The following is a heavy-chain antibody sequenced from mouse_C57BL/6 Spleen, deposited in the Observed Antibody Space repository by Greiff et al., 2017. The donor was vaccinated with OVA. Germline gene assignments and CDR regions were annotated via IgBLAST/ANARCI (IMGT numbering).Heavy chain of an antibody. D-gene: IGHD1-1*01. J-gene: IGHJ4*01. Sequence: VQLQQPGAELVKPGASVKMSCKASGYTFTSYWITWVKQRPGQGLEWIGDIYPGSGSTNYNEKFKSKATLTVDTSSTAYMQLSSLTSEDSAVYYCVYGRAMDYWGQGTSVTVSS. V-gene: IGHV1-55*01. CDR2: IYPGSGST. CDR3: VYGRAMDY. CDR1: GYTFTSYW.